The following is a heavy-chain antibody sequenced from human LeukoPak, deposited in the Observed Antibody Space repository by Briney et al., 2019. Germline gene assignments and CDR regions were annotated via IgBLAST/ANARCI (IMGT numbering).Heavy chain of an antibody. CDR1: GFTFSSYA. V-gene: IGHV3-23*01. J-gene: IGHJ4*02. Sequence: PGGSLRLSCAASGFTFSSYAMSWVRQAPGKGLEWASAISGSGGSTYYADSVKGRFTISRDNSKNTLYLQMNSLRAEDTAVYYCAKDPLPYYDILTGYSSYFDYWGQGTLVTVSS. CDR2: ISGSGGST. CDR3: AKDPLPYYDILTGYSSYFDY. D-gene: IGHD3-9*01.